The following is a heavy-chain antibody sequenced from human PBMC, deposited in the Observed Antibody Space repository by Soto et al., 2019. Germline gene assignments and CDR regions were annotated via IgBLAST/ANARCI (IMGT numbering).Heavy chain of an antibody. D-gene: IGHD6-13*01. V-gene: IGHV1-18*01. CDR1: GYTFTIYG. Sequence: ASVKVSCKASGYTFTIYGISCVGQAPLQWLEWMGWISAYNGNTNYAQKLQGRVTMTTDTSTSTAYMELRSLRSDDTAVYYCARGPSVGSTVTGWFDPWGQGTLVTVSS. J-gene: IGHJ5*02. CDR3: ARGPSVGSTVTGWFDP. CDR2: ISAYNGNT.